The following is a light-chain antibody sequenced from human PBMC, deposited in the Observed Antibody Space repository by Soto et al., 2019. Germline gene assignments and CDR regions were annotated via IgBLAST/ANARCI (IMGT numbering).Light chain of an antibody. CDR3: ATWGDRLSGWG. CDR1: SSNIERNY. J-gene: IGLJ3*02. CDR2: RDN. V-gene: IGLV1-47*01. Sequence: QSVLTQPPSASGTPGQRVTISCSGSSSNIERNYVYWYQQLPGTAPKLLIFRDNQRPSGVPDRFSGSKSGTSASLAISGLRFEDGGDYFCATWGDRLSGWGFGGGTKVTVL.